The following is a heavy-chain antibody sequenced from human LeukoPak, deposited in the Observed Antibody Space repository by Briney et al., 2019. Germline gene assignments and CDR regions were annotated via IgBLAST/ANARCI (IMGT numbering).Heavy chain of an antibody. J-gene: IGHJ4*02. CDR1: GFTFSSYW. CDR2: INSDGSGT. Sequence: GGSLRLSCAASGFTFSSYWMHWVRQAPGKGLVWVSRINSDGSGTIYADSVKGLFTISRDNAKNTLYLQMNSLRAEDTAVYYCARQGVGATTSTDYWGQGTLVTVSS. V-gene: IGHV3-74*01. CDR3: ARQGVGATTSTDY. D-gene: IGHD1-26*01.